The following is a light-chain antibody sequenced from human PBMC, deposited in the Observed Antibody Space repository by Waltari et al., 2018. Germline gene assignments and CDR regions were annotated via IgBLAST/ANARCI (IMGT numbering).Light chain of an antibody. Sequence: EIVLTQSLAPLSLSPGERATLSCRASQSVSTYLAWYHKRPGPAPRPLIFDAFHRATGIPARFSGSGSGTDFTLTISSLEPEDFAIYYCQQRISWPLTFGGGTMVDIK. J-gene: IGKJ4*01. V-gene: IGKV3-11*01. CDR2: DAF. CDR1: QSVSTY. CDR3: QQRISWPLT.